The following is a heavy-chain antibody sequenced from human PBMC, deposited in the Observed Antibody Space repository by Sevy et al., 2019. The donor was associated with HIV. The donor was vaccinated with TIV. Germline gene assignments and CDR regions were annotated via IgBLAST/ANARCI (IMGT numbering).Heavy chain of an antibody. CDR3: TAVAAGTALDFDY. CDR1: GFTFRSKW. V-gene: IGHV3-15*01. J-gene: IGHJ4*02. Sequence: GGSLRLSCAASGFTFRSKWMSWVRQAPGKGLEWVGRIKSKTDGGTIDYAAPVKGRLTISRDDSRNTLYLQMNSLKTEDTDVYYCTAVAAGTALDFDYWGQGTLVTVSS. CDR2: IKSKTDGGTI. D-gene: IGHD6-19*01.